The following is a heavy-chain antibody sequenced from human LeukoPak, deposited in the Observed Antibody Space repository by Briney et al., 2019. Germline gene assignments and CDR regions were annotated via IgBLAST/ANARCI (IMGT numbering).Heavy chain of an antibody. D-gene: IGHD2-21*02. CDR1: GGSISSSSYY. CDR3: ARGTWGFGRIVVVTATPSWYFDL. V-gene: IGHV4-39*07. CDR2: IYYSGST. Sequence: SETLSLTCTVSGGSISSSSYYWGWIRQPPGKGLEWIGSIYYSGSTYYNPSLKSRVTISVDTSKNQFSLKLSSVTAADTAVYYCARGTWGFGRIVVVTATPSWYFDLWGRGTLVTVSS. J-gene: IGHJ2*01.